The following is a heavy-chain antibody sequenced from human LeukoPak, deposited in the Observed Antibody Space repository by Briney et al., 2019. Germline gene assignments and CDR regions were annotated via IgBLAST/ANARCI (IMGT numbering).Heavy chain of an antibody. J-gene: IGHJ4*02. CDR3: ARGGLQYYFDY. Sequence: SETLSLTCTVSGGAISSGDYYWSWIRQPPGKGLEWIGYIYYSGSTYYNPSLKSRVTISVDTSKNQFSLKLSSVTAADTAVYYCARGGLQYYFDYWGQGTLVTVSS. V-gene: IGHV4-30-4*01. CDR1: GGAISSGDYY. CDR2: IYYSGST. D-gene: IGHD5-24*01.